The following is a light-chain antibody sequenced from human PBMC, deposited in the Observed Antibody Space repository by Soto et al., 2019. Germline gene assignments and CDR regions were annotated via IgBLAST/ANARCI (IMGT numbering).Light chain of an antibody. J-gene: IGLJ1*01. CDR3: TSYAGSNSYV. V-gene: IGLV2-8*01. Sequence: QSALTQPPSASGSPGPSVTISCTGTSSDVGDHNYVSWYQHHPGKAPKLVIYEVSQRPSGVPDRFSGSKSGNTASLTVSGLQVDDEADYYSTSYAGSNSYVFGTGTKDPVL. CDR2: EVS. CDR1: SSDVGDHNY.